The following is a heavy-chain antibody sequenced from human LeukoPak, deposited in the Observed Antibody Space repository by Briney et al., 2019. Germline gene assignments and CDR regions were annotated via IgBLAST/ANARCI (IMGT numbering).Heavy chain of an antibody. CDR3: ARAAYGDY. D-gene: IGHD3-16*01. V-gene: IGHV1-2*02. CDR2: INPNYGGI. J-gene: IGHJ4*02. CDR1: GYTFTGYY. Sequence: ASVKVSCKASGYTFTGYYMHWVRQAPGQGLEWMGWINPNYGGIHYAQNFQGRVTMTRDTPISTAYMELSRLRSDDTAVYYCARAAYGDYWGQGTLVTVSS.